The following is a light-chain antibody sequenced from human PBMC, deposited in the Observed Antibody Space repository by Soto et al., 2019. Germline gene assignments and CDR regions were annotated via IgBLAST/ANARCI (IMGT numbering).Light chain of an antibody. CDR3: QQYYAVPRT. Sequence: DIVLTKSPESLTVSLGERATINCKSSQSVLFSSNNKNYLTWYQQKPRQPPRLLIYWASTRESGVPERFSGSGSGTNFTLTISSLQAEDVAVYYCQQYYAVPRTFGQGTKVEI. J-gene: IGKJ1*01. CDR1: QSVLFSSNNKNY. CDR2: WAS. V-gene: IGKV4-1*01.